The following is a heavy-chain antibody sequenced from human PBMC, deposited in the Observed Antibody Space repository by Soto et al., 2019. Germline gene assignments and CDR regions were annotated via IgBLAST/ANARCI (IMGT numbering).Heavy chain of an antibody. CDR3: ARGVGSSPPQY. CDR2: IYASGSP. Sequence: PAETLSLTCTISGGSVSVYYCIFVRQSTGQGLEWIVYIYASGSPYYNPSLRSRVTISADTSKNQISLKLTSPTAADTAVYYCARGVGSSPPQYWGRGTLVTVSS. V-gene: IGHV4-59*02. J-gene: IGHJ4*02. D-gene: IGHD1-26*01. CDR1: GGSVSVYY.